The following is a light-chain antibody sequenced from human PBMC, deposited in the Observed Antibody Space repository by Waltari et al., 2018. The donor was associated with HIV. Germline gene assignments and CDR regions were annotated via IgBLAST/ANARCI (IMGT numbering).Light chain of an antibody. CDR1: TGAVTSGHH. CDR2: DTN. J-gene: IGLJ2*01. V-gene: IGLV7-46*01. CDR3: LLSYAGARPVV. Sequence: QAVVTQEPSLTVSPGGTVTLTCGSSTGAVTSGHHPYWVQQKPGQAPRTLIYDTNNKPTWTPPRCSGSLLGGKAALTLSGALPEDGAKYYCLLSYAGARPVVFGGGTQLTVL.